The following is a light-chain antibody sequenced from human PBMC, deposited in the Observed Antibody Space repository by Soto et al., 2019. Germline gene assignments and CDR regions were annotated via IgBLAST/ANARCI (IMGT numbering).Light chain of an antibody. CDR2: DTS. CDR3: LLYYGGVQRV. J-gene: IGLJ3*02. V-gene: IGLV7-46*01. CDR1: TGAVTSGNY. Sequence: QAVVTQEPSVTVSPGGTVTLTCGASTGAVTSGNYPYWFQQNPGQAPRTLIYDTSNKHSWTPARFSGSLLGGKAALTLSGAQPEDEAEYYCLLYYGGVQRVFGGGTQLTVL.